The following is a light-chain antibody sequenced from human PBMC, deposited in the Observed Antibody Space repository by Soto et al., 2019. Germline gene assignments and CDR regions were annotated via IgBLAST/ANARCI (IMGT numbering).Light chain of an antibody. V-gene: IGLV1-40*01. CDR2: ADN. CDR1: SFNVGPADA. CDR3: QSFDNGLLAYV. Sequence: QSVLTQLPSASGAPGQRVTISCLGASFNVGPADAVHWYQHIPGTAPKLHIYADNSRPSGVPGRFSASKSGTSASLAITGLQAEDEADYYCQSFDNGLLAYVFGTGTKVTVL. J-gene: IGLJ1*01.